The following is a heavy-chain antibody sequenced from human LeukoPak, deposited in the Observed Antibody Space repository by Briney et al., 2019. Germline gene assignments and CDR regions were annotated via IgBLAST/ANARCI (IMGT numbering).Heavy chain of an antibody. CDR3: AKEGDYYGSGSYRDGFDI. D-gene: IGHD3-10*01. CDR2: IRYDGSNK. J-gene: IGHJ3*02. Sequence: SGGSLRLSCAASGFTFSSYSMNWVRQAPGKGLEWVAFIRYDGSNKYYADSVKGRFTISRDSFKNTLYLQMNSLRPEDTAVYYCAKEGDYYGSGSYRDGFDIWGQGTRATVSS. CDR1: GFTFSSYS. V-gene: IGHV3-30*02.